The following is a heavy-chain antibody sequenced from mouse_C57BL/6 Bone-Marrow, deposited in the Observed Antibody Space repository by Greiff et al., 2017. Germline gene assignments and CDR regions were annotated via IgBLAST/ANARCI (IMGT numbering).Heavy chain of an antibody. J-gene: IGHJ2*01. Sequence: EVQLQESGGGFVKSGGSLKLSCAASGFTFSDYGMHWVRQAPEKGLEWVAYISSGSSTIYYADTVKGRFTISRDNAKNTLFLQMTSLRSEDTAMYYCARIDWGNDFDYWGQGTTLTVSS. CDR2: ISSGSSTI. CDR3: ARIDWGNDFDY. CDR1: GFTFSDYG. D-gene: IGHD2-1*01. V-gene: IGHV5-17*01.